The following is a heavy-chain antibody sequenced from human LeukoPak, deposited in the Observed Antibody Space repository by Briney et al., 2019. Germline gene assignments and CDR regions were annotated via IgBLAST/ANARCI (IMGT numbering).Heavy chain of an antibody. CDR1: GYSISSGYY. J-gene: IGHJ6*03. CDR3: ARVRGYYYYMDV. CDR2: IYLSGST. V-gene: IGHV4-38-2*02. Sequence: SETLSLTCTVSGYSISSGYYWGWIRQPPGKGLEWIGSIYLSGSTYYNPSLKSRVTISVDTSKNQFSLKLSSVTAADTAVYYCARVRGYYYYMDVWGKGTTVTVSS.